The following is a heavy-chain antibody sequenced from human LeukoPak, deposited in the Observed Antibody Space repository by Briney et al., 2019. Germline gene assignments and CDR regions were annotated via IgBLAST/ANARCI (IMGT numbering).Heavy chain of an antibody. D-gene: IGHD3-9*01. CDR3: ARAYYDILTGYPETPDYDY. V-gene: IGHV1-69*05. CDR2: IIPIFGTA. CDR1: GGTFSSYA. Sequence: SVKVSCKASGGTFSSYAISWVRQAPGQGLEWMGGIIPIFGTANYAQKFQGRVTITTDESTSTAYMELRSLRSDDTAVYYCARAYYDILTGYPETPDYDYRGQGTLVTVSS. J-gene: IGHJ4*02.